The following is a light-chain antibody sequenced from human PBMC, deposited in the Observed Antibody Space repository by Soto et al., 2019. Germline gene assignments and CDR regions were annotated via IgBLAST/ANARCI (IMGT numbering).Light chain of an antibody. CDR1: SSDLGSYNL. CDR2: EVN. V-gene: IGLV2-23*02. J-gene: IGLJ3*02. CDR3: CSYAGSSTSWV. Sequence: QSALTQPASVSGSPGQSLTISCTGTSSDLGSYNLVSWYQQHPGKAPKLMIYEVNKRPSGVSHRFSASKSGNTASLTISGRQAEDEADYYCCSYAGSSTSWVFGGGTKLTVL.